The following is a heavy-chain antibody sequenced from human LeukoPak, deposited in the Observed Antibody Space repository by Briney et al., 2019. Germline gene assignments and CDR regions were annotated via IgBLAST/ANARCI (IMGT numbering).Heavy chain of an antibody. CDR1: GGSISSSSYY. Sequence: SETLSLTCTVSGGSISSSSYYWGWIRQPPGKGLEWIGSIYYSGSTYYNPSLKSRVTISVDTSKNQFSLKLSSVTAADTAVYSCARDEGGSYFNYWGQGTLVTVSS. J-gene: IGHJ4*02. CDR3: ARDEGGSYFNY. CDR2: IYYSGST. V-gene: IGHV4-39*01. D-gene: IGHD1-26*01.